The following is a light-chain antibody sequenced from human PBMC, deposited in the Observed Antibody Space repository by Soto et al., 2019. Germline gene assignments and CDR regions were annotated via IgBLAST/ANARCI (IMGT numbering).Light chain of an antibody. V-gene: IGKV3-20*01. CDR3: QQYGSAPFT. CDR2: GAS. Sequence: EIVVTQSPGTMYVSPGEIVTLSCRASQSVSSNFLAWHQQKPGQAPRLLIYGASSRDGGIPDRFRGSGAGTDFTLTIYSLEPEDFAVYYCQQYGSAPFTFGPGTKVDV. CDR1: QSVSSNF. J-gene: IGKJ3*01.